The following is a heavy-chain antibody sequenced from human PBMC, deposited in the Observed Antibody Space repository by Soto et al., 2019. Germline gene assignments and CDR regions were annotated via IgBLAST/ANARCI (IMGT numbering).Heavy chain of an antibody. CDR1: GFTVSSHH. CDR3: ARGVDTAKAGY. CDR2: VYPGGNT. Sequence: VQLVESGGGLIQPGGSLRLSCAASGFTVSSHHMTWVRQAPGRGPEWVSTVYPGGNTYYADSVRGRFTISRDTSKTTLFLQMNSLRAEDPAVYYCARGVDTAKAGYWGQGTQVPVS. J-gene: IGHJ4*02. V-gene: IGHV3-53*01. D-gene: IGHD5-18*01.